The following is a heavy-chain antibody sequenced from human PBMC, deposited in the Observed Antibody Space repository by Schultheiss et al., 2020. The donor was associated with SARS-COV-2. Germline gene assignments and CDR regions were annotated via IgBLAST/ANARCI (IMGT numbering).Heavy chain of an antibody. Sequence: SVKVSCKASGGTFSRYAISWVRQAPGQGLEWMGGIIPIFGTANYVQKFQGRVTMTTDTSTSTAYMELRSLRSDDTAVYYCARVPRITMVQGNWFDPWGQGALVTVSS. V-gene: IGHV1-69*05. J-gene: IGHJ5*02. D-gene: IGHD3-10*01. CDR1: GGTFSRYA. CDR2: IIPIFGTA. CDR3: ARVPRITMVQGNWFDP.